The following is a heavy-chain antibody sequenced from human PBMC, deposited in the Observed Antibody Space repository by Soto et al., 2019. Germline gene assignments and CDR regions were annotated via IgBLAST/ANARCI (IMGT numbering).Heavy chain of an antibody. CDR2: IYYRGTT. CDR3: ARFMGVSTRTSDYYFDS. V-gene: IGHV4-59*11. CDR1: GGSISSLY. J-gene: IGHJ4*02. Sequence: QVQLQESGPGLVKPSETLSLTCTVSGGSISSLYWSWLRQSPGKGLEWIGYIYYRGTTNYNPSLKSRVTISVDTSKSQFSLKLSSVTAADTAVYYCARFMGVSTRTSDYYFDSWGQGTLVTVSS. D-gene: IGHD2-8*01.